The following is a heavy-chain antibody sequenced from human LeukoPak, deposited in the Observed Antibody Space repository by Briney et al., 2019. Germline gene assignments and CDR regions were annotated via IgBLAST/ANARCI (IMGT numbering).Heavy chain of an antibody. CDR1: GGTFSSYA. Sequence: ASVKVSCKASGGTFSSYAISWVRQAPGQGLEWMGGIIPIFGTANYAQKFQGRVTITADESTSTAYMELSSLSSEDTAVYYCARGRIFGVVTSLDYWGQGTLVTVSS. CDR3: ARGRIFGVVTSLDY. D-gene: IGHD3-3*01. V-gene: IGHV1-69*13. J-gene: IGHJ4*02. CDR2: IIPIFGTA.